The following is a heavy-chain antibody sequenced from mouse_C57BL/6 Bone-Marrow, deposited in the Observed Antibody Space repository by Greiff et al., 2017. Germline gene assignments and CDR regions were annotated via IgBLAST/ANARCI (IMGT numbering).Heavy chain of an antibody. Sequence: VQLQQSGAELARPGASVKMSCKASGYTFTSYTMHWVKQRPGQGLEWIGYINPSSGYTKYNQKFKDKATLTADKSSSTAYMQLSSLTSEDSAVYYCAKGSNWAYWGQGTLVTVSA. V-gene: IGHV1-4*01. CDR1: GYTFTSYT. J-gene: IGHJ3*01. D-gene: IGHD2-5*01. CDR2: INPSSGYT. CDR3: AKGSNWAY.